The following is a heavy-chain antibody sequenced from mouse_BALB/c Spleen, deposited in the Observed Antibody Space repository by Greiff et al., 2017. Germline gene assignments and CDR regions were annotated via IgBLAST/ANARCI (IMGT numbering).Heavy chain of an antibody. Sequence: VQLQQSGAELVRPGASVTLSCKASGYTFTDYEMHWVKQTPVHGLEWIGAIDPETGGTAYNQKFKGKATLTADKSSSTAYMELRSLTSEDSAVYYCTRFPAIYYGNYGFAYWGQGTLVTVSA. CDR2: IDPETGGT. CDR3: TRFPAIYYGNYGFAY. J-gene: IGHJ3*01. CDR1: GYTFTDYE. D-gene: IGHD2-1*01. V-gene: IGHV1-15*01.